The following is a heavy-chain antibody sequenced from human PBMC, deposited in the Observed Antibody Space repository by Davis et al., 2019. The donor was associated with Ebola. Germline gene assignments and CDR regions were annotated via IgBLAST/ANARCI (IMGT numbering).Heavy chain of an antibody. D-gene: IGHD2-15*01. Sequence: GESLKISCAASGFTFSKYAMNWVRQAPGKGLEWVSAISGSGSNTYYADSVKGRFTISRDNSKNTLYLQMNSLRADDTAVYYCAKDRGGYCTGVSCFIDYWGQGTLVTVSS. CDR2: ISGSGSNT. V-gene: IGHV3-23*01. J-gene: IGHJ4*02. CDR1: GFTFSKYA. CDR3: AKDRGGYCTGVSCFIDY.